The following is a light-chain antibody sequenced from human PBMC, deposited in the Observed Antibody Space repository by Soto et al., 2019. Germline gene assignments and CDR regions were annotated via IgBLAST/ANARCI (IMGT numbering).Light chain of an antibody. V-gene: IGLV2-8*01. J-gene: IGLJ2*01. CDR3: SSYTRTTTLV. CDR2: EVT. Sequence: QSVLTQPPSASGSPGQSVTISCTGTSSDVGGYHYVSWYQQHPGKAPKLMIHEVTKRPSGVPDRFSGSKSGNTASLTVSGLQGEDEADYYCSSYTRTTTLVFGGGTKVTVL. CDR1: SSDVGGYHY.